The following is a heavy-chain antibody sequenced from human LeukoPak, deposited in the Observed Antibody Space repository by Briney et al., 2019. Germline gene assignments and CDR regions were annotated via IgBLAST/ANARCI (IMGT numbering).Heavy chain of an antibody. J-gene: IGHJ5*01. Sequence: GGSLRLPCAASGFVVSSSYMSWVRQAPGKGLEWVSVIYTGGNTYYADSVKGRFTISRDDSKNTLYLQMNSLRAEDTAVYYCARARGYSWIDSWGQGTLVTVSS. D-gene: IGHD3-10*01. CDR1: GFVVSSSY. CDR3: ARARGYSWIDS. V-gene: IGHV3-53*01. CDR2: IYTGGNT.